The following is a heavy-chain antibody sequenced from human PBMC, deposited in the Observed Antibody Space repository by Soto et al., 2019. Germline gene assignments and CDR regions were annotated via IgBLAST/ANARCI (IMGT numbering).Heavy chain of an antibody. CDR3: AMVDVYVTPSPQDV. CDR1: GYSFTIYG. D-gene: IGHD3-16*01. Sequence: ASVKVSCKASGYSFTIYGIVWARQAPGQGLEWMGWINAYNGNTNYAQNLQGRLTLTTDTSTTTAYMELRSLRSNDTAIYYCAMVDVYVTPSPQDVWGQGTTVTAP. J-gene: IGHJ6*02. V-gene: IGHV1-18*01. CDR2: INAYNGNT.